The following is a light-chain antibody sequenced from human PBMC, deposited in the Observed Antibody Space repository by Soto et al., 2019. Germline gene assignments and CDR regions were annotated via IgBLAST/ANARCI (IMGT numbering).Light chain of an antibody. CDR3: SSYTTSSSYV. CDR2: EVS. Sequence: QSALTQPASVSGSPGQSITISCIGTSSDVGGYNYVSWYQQHPGKAPKLMIYEVSNRPSGVSNRFSGSKSGNTASLTISGLQTEDEADYYCSSYTTSSSYVFGPGTKLTVL. CDR1: SSDVGGYNY. J-gene: IGLJ1*01. V-gene: IGLV2-14*01.